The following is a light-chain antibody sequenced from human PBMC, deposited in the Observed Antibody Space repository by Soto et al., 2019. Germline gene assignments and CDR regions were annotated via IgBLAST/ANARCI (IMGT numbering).Light chain of an antibody. CDR2: GAS. CDR3: QQYGSSPT. J-gene: IGKJ4*01. Sequence: EIVLTQSPGTLSLSPGERATLSFRASQSVSSSYLAWYQQKPVQAPRLLIYGASSRATGIPDRFSGSGSGTDFTLTISRLEPEDFAVYYCQQYGSSPTFGGGTKVEIK. V-gene: IGKV3-20*01. CDR1: QSVSSSY.